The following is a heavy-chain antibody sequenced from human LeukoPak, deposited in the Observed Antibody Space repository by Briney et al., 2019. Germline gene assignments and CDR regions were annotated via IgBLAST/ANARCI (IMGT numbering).Heavy chain of an antibody. J-gene: IGHJ4*02. V-gene: IGHV4-31*03. D-gene: IGHD4-23*01. CDR1: GGSISSGGYY. CDR3: ARVPPGGGNLWYFDY. Sequence: SQTLSLTCTVSGGSISSGGYYWSWIRQHPGKGLEWIGYIYYSGSTYYNPSLKSRVTISVDTSKNQFSLKLSSVTAADTAVYYCARVPPGGGNLWYFDYWGQGTLVTVSS. CDR2: IYYSGST.